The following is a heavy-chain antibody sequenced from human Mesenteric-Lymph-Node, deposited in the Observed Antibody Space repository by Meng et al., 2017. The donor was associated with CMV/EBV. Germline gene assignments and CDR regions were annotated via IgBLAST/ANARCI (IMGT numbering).Heavy chain of an antibody. J-gene: IGHJ6*02. CDR3: VRRGGIYGMDV. Sequence: GGSLRLSCAASGFTFSSYSMNWVRQAPGKGLEWVSNISSSSSTIYYADSVKGRFTISRDNAKNSLYLQMNSLRAEDTAVYYCVRRGGIYGMDVWGQGTTVTVSS. CDR1: GFTFSSYS. V-gene: IGHV3-48*04. CDR2: ISSSSSTI. D-gene: IGHD1-1*01.